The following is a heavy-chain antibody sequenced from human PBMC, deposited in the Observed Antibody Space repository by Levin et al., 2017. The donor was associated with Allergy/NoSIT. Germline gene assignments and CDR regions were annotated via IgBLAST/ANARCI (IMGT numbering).Heavy chain of an antibody. CDR3: AVERWLQADNVDY. Sequence: GGSLRLSCAASGFTFSTYAMSWVRQAPGKGLEWVSAISSSGGSTYYADSVKGRFTISRDNSKDTLYLQMNSLRAEDTAVYYCAVERWLQADNVDYWGQGTLVTVSS. CDR2: ISSSGGST. V-gene: IGHV3-23*01. D-gene: IGHD5-24*01. J-gene: IGHJ4*02. CDR1: GFTFSTYA.